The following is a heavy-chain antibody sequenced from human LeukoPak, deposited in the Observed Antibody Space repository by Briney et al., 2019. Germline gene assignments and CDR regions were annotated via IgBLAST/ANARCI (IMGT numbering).Heavy chain of an antibody. CDR2: ISGSGGDT. CDR1: GFTFNNYA. D-gene: IGHD6-19*01. Sequence: GGSLRLACTASGFTFNNYAIYWVRQAPGKELEWVSGISGSGGDTYFADSVKGRFSISRDNFRNTVYLQINSLRDDDTAVYYCAKTTAGYSSGRYPGWPADYWGQGTVVTVSS. CDR3: AKTTAGYSSGRYPGWPADY. J-gene: IGHJ4*02. V-gene: IGHV3-23*01.